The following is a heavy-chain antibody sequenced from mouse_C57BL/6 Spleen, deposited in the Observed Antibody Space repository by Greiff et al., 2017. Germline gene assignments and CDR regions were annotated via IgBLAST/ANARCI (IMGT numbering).Heavy chain of an antibody. V-gene: IGHV1-52*01. CDR1: GYTFTSYW. Sequence: VQLQQPGAELVRPGSSVKLSCKASGYTFTSYWMHWVKQRPIQGLEWIGNIDPSDSATHYNQEFKDKATLTVDKASSTAYMTLSGLTSEDSAVYYCARWGTVVAEYWGQGTTLTVSS. D-gene: IGHD1-1*01. CDR2: IDPSDSAT. CDR3: ARWGTVVAEY. J-gene: IGHJ2*01.